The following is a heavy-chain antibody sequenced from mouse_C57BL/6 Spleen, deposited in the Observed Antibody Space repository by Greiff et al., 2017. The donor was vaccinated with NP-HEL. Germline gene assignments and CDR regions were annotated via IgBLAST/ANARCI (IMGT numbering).Heavy chain of an antibody. V-gene: IGHV1-15*01. D-gene: IGHD6-2*01. CDR3: ARYLYYFDY. CDR1: GYTFTDYE. Sequence: QVQLQQSGAELVMPGASVTLSCKASGYTFTDYEMHWVKQTPVHGLAWIGALDPETGGTAYNQKFKGKAILTADKSSSTAYMQLSSLTSEDSAVYYCARYLYYFDYWGQGTTLTVSS. J-gene: IGHJ2*01. CDR2: LDPETGGT.